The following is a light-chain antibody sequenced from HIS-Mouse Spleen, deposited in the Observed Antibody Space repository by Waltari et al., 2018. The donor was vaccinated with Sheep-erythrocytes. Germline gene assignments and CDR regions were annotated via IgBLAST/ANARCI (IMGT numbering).Light chain of an antibody. Sequence: DIVMTQSPDSLAVSLGERATINCKSSQSVLYSSNNKNYLAWYQQKPGQPPKLLIYWASTRESWVPDRFSGSGSGTDFTLTISSLQAEDVAVYYCQQYYSTLTFGGGTK. V-gene: IGKV4-1*01. CDR2: WAS. CDR3: QQYYSTLT. CDR1: QSVLYSSNNKNY. J-gene: IGKJ4*01.